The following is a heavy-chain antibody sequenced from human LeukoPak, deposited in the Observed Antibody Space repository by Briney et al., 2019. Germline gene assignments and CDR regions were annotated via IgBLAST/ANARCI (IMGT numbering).Heavy chain of an antibody. V-gene: IGHV3-48*01. Sequence: PGGSLRLSCAASGFTFSSYSMNWVRQAPGKGLEWVSYISSSSSTIYYADSVKGRFTISRDNAKNSLYLQMNSQRAEDTAVYYCAKDYYYGSGSYYNAQYYFDYWGQGTLVTVSS. CDR3: AKDYYYGSGSYYNAQYYFDY. J-gene: IGHJ4*02. CDR2: ISSSSSTI. D-gene: IGHD3-10*01. CDR1: GFTFSSYS.